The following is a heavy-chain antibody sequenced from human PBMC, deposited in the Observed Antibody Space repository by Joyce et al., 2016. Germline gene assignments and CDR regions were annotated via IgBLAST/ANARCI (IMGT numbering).Heavy chain of an antibody. V-gene: IGHV3-30*18. CDR1: GFTVRAYG. J-gene: IGHJ2*01. Sequence: QVQLVESGGGVVQPGRSLRLSCAASGFTVRAYGMHWFRQAPGKGLEWVAVISYDGLNKYYADAVKGRFTISRDNSKNTLYLQMSSLRTEDTAVYHCAKDHREYNRGFYWFFDLWGRGTLVTVSS. CDR3: AKDHREYNRGFYWFFDL. CDR2: ISYDGLNK. D-gene: IGHD5-18*01.